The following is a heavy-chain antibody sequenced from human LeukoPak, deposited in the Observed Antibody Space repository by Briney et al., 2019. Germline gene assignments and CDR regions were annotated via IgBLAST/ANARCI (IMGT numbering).Heavy chain of an antibody. Sequence: GGSLRLSCAASGFTFSSYWMSWVRQAPGKGLEWVANIKQDGSEKYYVDSVKGRFTISRDNAKNSLYLQMNSLRAEDTAVYYCRADILTGYYNYYYYMDVWGKGTTVTVSS. CDR3: RADILTGYYNYYYYMDV. D-gene: IGHD3-9*01. V-gene: IGHV3-7*01. J-gene: IGHJ6*03. CDR2: IKQDGSEK. CDR1: GFTFSSYW.